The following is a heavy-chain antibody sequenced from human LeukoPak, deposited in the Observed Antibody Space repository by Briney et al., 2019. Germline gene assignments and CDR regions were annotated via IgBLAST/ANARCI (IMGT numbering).Heavy chain of an antibody. Sequence: PSQTLPLTCTVSGASISSRGYYWRRIRHHPGKGLECIRYIYYSGSTYYNPSLNRRPTISADTSHNHSPLKLSCVTAADTAVYYCARIHCDSISCFYLDYWGQGSLVTVSS. CDR3: ARIHCDSISCFYLDY. D-gene: IGHD2-2*01. V-gene: IGHV4-31*03. CDR1: GASISSRGYY. CDR2: IYYSGST. J-gene: IGHJ4*02.